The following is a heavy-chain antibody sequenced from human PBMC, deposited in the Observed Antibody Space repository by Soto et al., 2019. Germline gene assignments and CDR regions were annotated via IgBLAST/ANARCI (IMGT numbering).Heavy chain of an antibody. J-gene: IGHJ4*02. D-gene: IGHD5-12*01. CDR1: SGSISSSNW. Sequence: QVQLQESGPGLVKPSGTLSLTCAVSSGSISSSNWWSWVRQPPGKGLEWIGEIYHSGSTNYNPSLKSRGTISVDKSKNQFSLKLSSVTAADTAVYYCATGGYSGYDLTGYYFDYWGQGTLVTVSS. CDR3: ATGGYSGYDLTGYYFDY. CDR2: IYHSGST. V-gene: IGHV4-4*02.